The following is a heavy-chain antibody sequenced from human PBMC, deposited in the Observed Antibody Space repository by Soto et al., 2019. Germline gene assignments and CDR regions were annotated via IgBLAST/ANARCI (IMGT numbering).Heavy chain of an antibody. J-gene: IGHJ4*02. V-gene: IGHV3-30-3*01. CDR1: GFTFSSYA. Sequence: GGSLRLSCAASGFTFSSYAMHWVRQAPGKGLEWVAVISYDGSNKYYADSVKGRFTISRDNSKNTLYLQMNSLRAEDTAVYYCARDSSSWYFDYWGQGTLITVYS. CDR2: ISYDGSNK. D-gene: IGHD6-13*01. CDR3: ARDSSSWYFDY.